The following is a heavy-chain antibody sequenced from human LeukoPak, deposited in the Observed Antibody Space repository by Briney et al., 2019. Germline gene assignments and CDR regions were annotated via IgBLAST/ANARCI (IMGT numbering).Heavy chain of an antibody. CDR1: GGSISSYY. CDR2: IYTSGST. D-gene: IGHD5-12*01. CDR3: ARGDMVATTRFDY. Sequence: SETLSLTCTVSGGSISSYYWSWIRQPPGKGLEWIGYIYTSGSTNYNPSLKSRVTISVDTSKNQFSLKLSSVTAADTAVYYCARGDMVATTRFDYWGRGTLVTVSS. V-gene: IGHV4-4*09. J-gene: IGHJ4*02.